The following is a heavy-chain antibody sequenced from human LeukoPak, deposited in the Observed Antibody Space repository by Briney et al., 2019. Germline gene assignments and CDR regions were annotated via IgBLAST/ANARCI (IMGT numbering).Heavy chain of an antibody. Sequence: GGSLRLSCAASGFTFSSYWMHWVRQAPGKGLVWVSRINSDGSSTIYADSVKGGFTISRDNAKNTLYLQMNSLRAEDTAVYYCARGGSVATIDYWGQGTLVTVSS. CDR1: GFTFSSYW. J-gene: IGHJ4*02. D-gene: IGHD5-12*01. CDR3: ARGGSVATIDY. V-gene: IGHV3-74*01. CDR2: INSDGSST.